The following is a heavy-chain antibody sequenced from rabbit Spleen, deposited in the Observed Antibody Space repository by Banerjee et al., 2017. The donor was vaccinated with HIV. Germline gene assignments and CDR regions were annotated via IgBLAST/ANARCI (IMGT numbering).Heavy chain of an antibody. J-gene: IGHJ4*01. V-gene: IGHV1S45*01. D-gene: IGHD4-2*01. CDR2: IYTGSSGSS. CDR3: ARDDSVGSVVYALKL. Sequence: QEQLEESGGDLVKPGASLTLTCTASGFSFSSGSDMCWVRQAPGKGLEWIACIYTGSSGSSYYASWAKGRFTISKTSSTTVTLQMTSLTAADTATYFCARDDSVGSVVYALKLWGPGSLVT. CDR1: GFSFSSGSD.